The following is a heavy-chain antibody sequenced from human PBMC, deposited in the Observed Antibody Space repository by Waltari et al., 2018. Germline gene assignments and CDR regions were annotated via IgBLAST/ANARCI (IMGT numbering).Heavy chain of an antibody. D-gene: IGHD2-8*01. Sequence: EVQLVQSGAEVKKPGESLKISCKGSGYSFTSYWIGWVRQLPGNGLEWLGIIYPGDSDTRYSPSFQGQVTISADKSISTAYLQWSSLKASDTAMYYCARFCTLGYCTNYYYYGMDVWGQGTTVTVSS. CDR3: ARFCTLGYCTNYYYYGMDV. V-gene: IGHV5-51*01. J-gene: IGHJ6*02. CDR1: GYSFTSYW. CDR2: IYPGDSDT.